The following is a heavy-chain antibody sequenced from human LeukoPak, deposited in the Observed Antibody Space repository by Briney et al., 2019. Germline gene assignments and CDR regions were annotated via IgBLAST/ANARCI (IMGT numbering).Heavy chain of an antibody. CDR1: GITLSNYW. V-gene: IGHV3-74*01. D-gene: IGHD6-13*01. CDR3: ARRGLNSSPI. J-gene: IGHJ4*02. CDR2: INSDGSSI. Sequence: GGSLRLSCAASGITLSNYWMHWVRQAPGKGLVWVSRINSDGSSITYADSVKGRFTISRDNARNTLYLQMSSLRAEDTAVYYCARRGLNSSPIWGQGTLVTVAS.